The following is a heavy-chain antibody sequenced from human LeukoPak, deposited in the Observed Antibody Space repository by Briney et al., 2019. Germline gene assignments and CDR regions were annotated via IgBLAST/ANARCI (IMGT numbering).Heavy chain of an antibody. CDR3: ARDPVYDCAIMDY. J-gene: IGHJ4*02. D-gene: IGHD3-16*01. V-gene: IGHV1-69*13. CDR1: GGTFTSYA. CDR2: IIPIFGTA. Sequence: GASVKVSCKASGGTFTSYAISWVRQAPGQGLEWMGGIIPIFGTANYAQKFQGRVTITADESTSTAYMELSSLRSEDTAVYYCARDPVYDCAIMDYWGRGTLVTVSS.